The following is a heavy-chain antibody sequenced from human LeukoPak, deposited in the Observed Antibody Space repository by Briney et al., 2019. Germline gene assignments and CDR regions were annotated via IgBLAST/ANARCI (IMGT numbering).Heavy chain of an antibody. D-gene: IGHD1-1*01. V-gene: IGHV1-69*05. CDR3: ARDNDAGVNWFDP. J-gene: IGHJ5*02. CDR1: GGTFSSYA. Sequence: APVKVSCKASGGTFSSYAISWVRQAPGQGLEWTGGIIPIFGTANYAQKFQGRVTITTDESTRKAYRELSSLRSEDTAVYYCARDNDAGVNWFDPWGQGTLVTVSS. CDR2: IIPIFGTA.